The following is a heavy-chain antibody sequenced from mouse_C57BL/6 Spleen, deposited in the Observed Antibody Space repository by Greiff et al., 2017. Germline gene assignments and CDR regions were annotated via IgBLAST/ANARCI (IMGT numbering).Heavy chain of an antibody. CDR3: ARHEGDYYGSSFYAMDY. CDR1: GYTFTEYT. V-gene: IGHV1-62-2*01. D-gene: IGHD1-1*01. CDR2: FYPGSGSI. J-gene: IGHJ4*01. Sequence: QVQLQQSGAELVKPGASVKLSCKASGYTFTEYTIHWVKQRSGQGLEWIGRFYPGSGSIKYNEKFKDKATLTADKSSSTVYMELSRLTSEDSAVYFCARHEGDYYGSSFYAMDYWGQGTSVTVSS.